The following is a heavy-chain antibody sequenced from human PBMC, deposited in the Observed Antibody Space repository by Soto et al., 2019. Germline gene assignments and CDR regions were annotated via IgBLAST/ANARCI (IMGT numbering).Heavy chain of an antibody. CDR2: IRQDGSDK. J-gene: IGHJ4*02. CDR3: ASPQQWLGQRGDFDY. D-gene: IGHD5-12*01. Sequence: VQLVESGGGLVQPGGSLRLSCAASGFTFSSYWMSWVRQAPGKGLEWVANIRQDGSDKYYVDSVKGRFTISRDNSKNSVYLQMNSLRAEDTAIYYCASPQQWLGQRGDFDYWGQGTLVTVSS. CDR1: GFTFSSYW. V-gene: IGHV3-7*05.